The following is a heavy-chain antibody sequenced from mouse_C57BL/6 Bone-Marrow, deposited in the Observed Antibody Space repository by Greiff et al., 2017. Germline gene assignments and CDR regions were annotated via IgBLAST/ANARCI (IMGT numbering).Heavy chain of an antibody. J-gene: IGHJ4*01. CDR3: ATRRYYDAMDY. CDR1: GFTFSDYG. CDR2: ISSGSSTI. Sequence: EVQRVESGGGLVKPGGSLKLSCAASGFTFSDYGMHWVRQAPEKGLEWVAYISSGSSTIYYADTVKGRFTISRDNAKNTLFLQMTSLRSEDTAMYYWATRRYYDAMDYWGQGTSVTVSS. V-gene: IGHV5-17*01.